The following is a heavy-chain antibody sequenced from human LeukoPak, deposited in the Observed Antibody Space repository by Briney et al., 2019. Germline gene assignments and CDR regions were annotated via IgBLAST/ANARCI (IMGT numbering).Heavy chain of an antibody. D-gene: IGHD3-9*01. CDR3: ARGPGYEILTGSFNYYYMDV. Sequence: SETLSLTYVVYGESFSGYYWGWIRQPPGKGLEWIGEINHSGSTHYNPSLKSRVIISVDTSKRQFFLKLRSVTAADTAVYYCARGPGYEILTGSFNYYYMDVWGKGTTVTVSS. CDR2: INHSGST. CDR1: GESFSGYY. V-gene: IGHV4-34*01. J-gene: IGHJ6*03.